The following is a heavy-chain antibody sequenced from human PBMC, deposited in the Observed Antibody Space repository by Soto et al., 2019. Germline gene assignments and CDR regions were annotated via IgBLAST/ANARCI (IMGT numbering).Heavy chain of an antibody. J-gene: IGHJ4*02. CDR3: ARGGARLHRFDY. V-gene: IGHV1-18*01. CDR1: GYTFTSFV. D-gene: IGHD2-21*02. CDR2: ISAFNGHT. Sequence: ASLKVSCKASGYTFTSFVISWVRQAPGQGLEWMGWISAFNGHTNYAQKLQGRVTMTTDTSTGTAYMEVRGLKSDDTAVYYCARGGARLHRFDYWGQGTLVTVSS.